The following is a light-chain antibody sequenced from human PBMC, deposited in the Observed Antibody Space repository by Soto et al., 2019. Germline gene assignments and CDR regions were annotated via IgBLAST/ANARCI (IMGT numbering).Light chain of an antibody. CDR3: CSYAGDSYV. CDR1: SSDVGNYNL. CDR2: DVS. V-gene: IGLV2-23*02. J-gene: IGLJ1*01. Sequence: QSDLPQPASVSGSPGQSITISCTGTSSDVGNYNLVSWYQQHPGKAPKLMIYDVSKRPSGVSNRFSGSKSGNTASLTISGLQADDEADYYCCSYAGDSYVFGTGTKVTVL.